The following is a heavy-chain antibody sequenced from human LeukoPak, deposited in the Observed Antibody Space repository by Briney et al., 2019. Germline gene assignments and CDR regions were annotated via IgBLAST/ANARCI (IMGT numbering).Heavy chain of an antibody. J-gene: IGHJ4*02. CDR2: IKSKTDGGTT. Sequence: PGGSLRLSCAASGFTFNNAWMTWVRQTPGKGLEWVGRIKSKTDGGTTDCAAPVKGRFTISRDDSKNTLYLQMNSLKTEDTAVYYCTTFNMAVAGTAPDYWGQGTLVTVSS. D-gene: IGHD6-19*01. V-gene: IGHV3-15*01. CDR3: TTFNMAVAGTAPDY. CDR1: GFTFNNAW.